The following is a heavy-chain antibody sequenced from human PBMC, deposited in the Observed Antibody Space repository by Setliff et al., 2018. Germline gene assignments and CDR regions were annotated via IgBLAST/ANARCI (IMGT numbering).Heavy chain of an antibody. CDR2: IYTSWST. J-gene: IGHJ5*02. V-gene: IGHV4-61*09. Sequence: SETLSLTCTVSDDSISSRHYYWSWIRQPAGKGLEWLGQIYTSWSTNYNPSLKGRATLSIDTSTDTAYMELSSLRSEDTAVYYCATVSYSSSRSVGFDPWGQGTLVTVSS. D-gene: IGHD6-13*01. CDR3: ATVSYSSSRSVGFDP. CDR1: DDSISSRHYY.